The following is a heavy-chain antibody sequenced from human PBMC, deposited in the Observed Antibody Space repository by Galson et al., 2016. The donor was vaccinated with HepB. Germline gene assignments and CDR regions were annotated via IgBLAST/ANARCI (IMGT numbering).Heavy chain of an antibody. J-gene: IGHJ4*02. D-gene: IGHD4-17*01. Sequence: SVKVSCKASGYTFASHGISWVRQAPGQRLEWMGWISPYNGKTNYAQKLQGRVTMTTDTSTNTAYMELRSLRSDDTALYYCAREPRPGYGTCYDYWGQGTLVTVPS. V-gene: IGHV1-18*01. CDR2: ISPYNGKT. CDR3: AREPRPGYGTCYDY. CDR1: GYTFASHG.